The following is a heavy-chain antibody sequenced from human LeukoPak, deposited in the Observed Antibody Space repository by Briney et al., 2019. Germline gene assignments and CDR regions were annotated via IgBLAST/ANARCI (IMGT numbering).Heavy chain of an antibody. Sequence: ASGKVSCKASGYTFTSYYMHWVRQAPGQGLEWRGMINPSGGSTSYAHTFQGRVHMTRDTSTSTVYMALSGLRSEDTAVYYCARAAAAKGDYFDYWGQGTLVTVSS. CDR3: ARAAAAKGDYFDY. V-gene: IGHV1-46*01. CDR1: GYTFTSYY. CDR2: INPSGGST. J-gene: IGHJ4*02. D-gene: IGHD6-13*01.